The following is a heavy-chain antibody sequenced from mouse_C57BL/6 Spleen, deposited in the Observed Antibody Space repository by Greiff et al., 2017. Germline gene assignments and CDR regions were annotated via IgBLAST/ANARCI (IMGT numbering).Heavy chain of an antibody. J-gene: IGHJ4*01. CDR1: GYTFTSYW. V-gene: IGHV1-64*01. CDR2: IHPNSGST. CDR3: ERGGGTGAMDY. D-gene: IGHD3-3*01. Sequence: VQLQQPGAELVKPGASVKLSCKASGYTFTSYWMHWVKQRPGQGLEWIGMIHPNSGSTNYNEKFKSKATLTVDKSSSTAYMQLSSLTSEDSAVYYCERGGGTGAMDYWGQGTSVTVSS.